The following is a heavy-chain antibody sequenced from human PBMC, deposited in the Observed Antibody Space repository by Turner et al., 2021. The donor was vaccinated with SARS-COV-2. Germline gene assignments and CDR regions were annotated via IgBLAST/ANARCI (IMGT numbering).Heavy chain of an antibody. CDR2: MYYSGTT. V-gene: IGHV4-39*01. J-gene: IGHJ4*02. Sequence: QLQESGPGVVKPSETLSLTCTVPGGSISSYDYYWDWIRQPPGMGLEWIGSMYYSGTTHYNPSLRGRGTISIDTSKNQFSLKVTSVTATDTAVYYCARRGDYWGQGMLVTVSS. D-gene: IGHD3-16*01. CDR1: GGSISSYDYY. CDR3: ARRGDY.